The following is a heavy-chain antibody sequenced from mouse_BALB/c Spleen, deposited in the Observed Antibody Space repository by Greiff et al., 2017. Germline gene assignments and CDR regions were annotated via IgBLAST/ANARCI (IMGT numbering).Heavy chain of an antibody. V-gene: IGHV1-69*02. CDR1: GYTFTSYW. Sequence: QVQLQQPGAELVRPGASVKLSCKASGYTFTSYWINWVKQRPGQGLEWIGNIYPSDSYTNYNQKFKDKATLTADKSSSTAYMQLSSPTSEDSAVYYCTRRTTARDFDVWGAGTTVTVSS. CDR2: IYPSDSYT. D-gene: IGHD1-2*01. CDR3: TRRTTARDFDV. J-gene: IGHJ1*01.